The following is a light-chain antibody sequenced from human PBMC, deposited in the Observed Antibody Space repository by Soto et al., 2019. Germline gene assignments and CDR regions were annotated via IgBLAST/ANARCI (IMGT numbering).Light chain of an antibody. CDR3: QQYNNLSPIT. V-gene: IGKV3-15*01. Sequence: ETVMTQSPATLSVSPGEGATLSCRASQSVSINLAWYQQKPDQAPRLLIYGASTMATGIPARFSGSGSGTEFPLTFSSLQSEDFAVYYCQQYNNLSPITFGQGTRLESK. J-gene: IGKJ5*01. CDR2: GAS. CDR1: QSVSIN.